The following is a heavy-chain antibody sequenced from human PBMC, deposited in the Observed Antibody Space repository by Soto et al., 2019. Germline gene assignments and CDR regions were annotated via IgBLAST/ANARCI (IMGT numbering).Heavy chain of an antibody. CDR2: IKSKTDGGTT. Sequence: GGSLRLSCAASGFTFSNAWMNWVRQAPGKGLEWVGRIKSKTDGGTTDYAAPVKGRFTISRDDSKNTLYLQMNSLKTEDTDVYYCISSIYYDFWSGYYTGPFTGALDYWGQGTLVTVSS. CDR1: GFTFSNAW. CDR3: ISSIYYDFWSGYYTGPFTGALDY. J-gene: IGHJ4*02. D-gene: IGHD3-3*01. V-gene: IGHV3-15*07.